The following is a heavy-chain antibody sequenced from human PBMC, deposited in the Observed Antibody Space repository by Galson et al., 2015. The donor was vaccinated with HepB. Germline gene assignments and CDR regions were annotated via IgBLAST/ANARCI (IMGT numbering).Heavy chain of an antibody. Sequence: SLRLSCAASGFTFSSYSMHWVRQAPGKGLEWVAVIWYDGSNKYYADSVKGRFTISRDNSKNTLFLQMSSLRAEDTALYYCVKDYGRTMTAGFDYWGQGTLVTVSS. J-gene: IGHJ4*02. CDR3: VKDYGRTMTAGFDY. D-gene: IGHD1-26*01. V-gene: IGHV3-30*18. CDR2: IWYDGSNK. CDR1: GFTFSSYS.